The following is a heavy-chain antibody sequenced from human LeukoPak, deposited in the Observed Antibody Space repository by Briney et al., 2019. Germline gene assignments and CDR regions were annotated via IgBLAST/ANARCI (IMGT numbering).Heavy chain of an antibody. V-gene: IGHV3-33*06. CDR1: GFTFSSYG. CDR2: IWYDGSNK. D-gene: IGHD3-10*01. J-gene: IGHJ2*01. CDR3: AKTYGSGSLSTYWYFDL. Sequence: GRSLRLSCAASGFTFSSYGMHWVRQAPGKGLEWVAVIWYDGSNKYYADSVKGRFTISRDNSKNTLFLQMNSLRAEDTAVYYCAKTYGSGSLSTYWYFDLWGRGTLVTVSS.